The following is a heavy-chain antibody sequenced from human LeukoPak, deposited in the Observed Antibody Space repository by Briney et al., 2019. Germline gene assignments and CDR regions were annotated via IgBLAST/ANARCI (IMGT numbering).Heavy chain of an antibody. D-gene: IGHD3-3*01. V-gene: IGHV3-49*04. CDR3: TRAADFWSGYYHAEYFQH. CDR1: GFTFGDYA. Sequence: TGGSLRLSCTASGFTFGDYAMSWVRQAPGKGLEWVGFIRSKAYGGTTEYAASVKGRFTISRDDSKSIAYLQMNSLKTEDTAVYYCTRAADFWSGYYHAEYFQHWGQGTLVTVSS. CDR2: IRSKAYGGTT. J-gene: IGHJ1*01.